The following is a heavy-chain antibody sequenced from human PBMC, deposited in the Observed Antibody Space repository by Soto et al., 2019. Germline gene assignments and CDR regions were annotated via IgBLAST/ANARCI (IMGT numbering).Heavy chain of an antibody. CDR3: AKDRGPVYCNSPGCSAKHFDY. D-gene: IGHD2-2*01. CDR2: ISYDGDNE. J-gene: IGHJ4*02. V-gene: IGHV3-30*18. CDR1: GFTFSNYG. Sequence: QVQLVESGGGVVQPGRSLRLSCAASGFTFSNYGMHWVRQAPGKGLEWVAIISYDGDNEYYADSVRGRFTISRENSKNPLYLQTSSLSHEYTAVYYCAKDRGPVYCNSPGCSAKHFDYWGQGTPVTFSS.